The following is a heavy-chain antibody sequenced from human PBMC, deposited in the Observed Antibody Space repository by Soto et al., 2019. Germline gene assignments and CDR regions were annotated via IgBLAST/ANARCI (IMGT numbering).Heavy chain of an antibody. D-gene: IGHD2-2*02. J-gene: IGHJ5*02. CDR3: ARGRPGWVVPAAIWRNWFDP. CDR1: GGSFSGYY. CDR2: INHSGST. Sequence: QVQLQQWGAGLLKPSETLSLTCAVYGGSFSGYYWSWIRQPPGKGLEWIGEINHSGSTSYNPSLKSRVTLSVDTSKNQFSLKLSSVTAADTAVYYCARGRPGWVVPAAIWRNWFDPWGQGTLVTVSS. V-gene: IGHV4-34*01.